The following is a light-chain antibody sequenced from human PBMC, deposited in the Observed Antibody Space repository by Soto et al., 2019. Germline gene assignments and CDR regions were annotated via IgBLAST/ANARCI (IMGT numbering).Light chain of an antibody. V-gene: IGKV1-39*01. CDR2: SAS. J-gene: IGKJ1*01. CDR1: QSVSNF. Sequence: DIQMTQSPSFLSASAGDRVTIVCRASQSVSNFLHWYQQKPGRAPKLLIYSASKLESGVPSRFGGSGSGTNFTLTVSRLQPEDFCTYYCEQSYRIPRTFGLGTRVEIK. CDR3: EQSYRIPRT.